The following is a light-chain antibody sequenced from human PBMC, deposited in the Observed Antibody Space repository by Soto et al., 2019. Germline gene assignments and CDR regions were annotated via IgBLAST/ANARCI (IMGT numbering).Light chain of an antibody. CDR1: QSISSSY. CDR3: QQYGSSGT. Sequence: EIVMTQSPATLSVSPGEGATLSCRASQSISSSYLAWYQQKPGQAPRLLIYGASNRATGIPDRFSGSGSGTDFTLTISRLEPEDFAVYYCQQYGSSGTFGQGTRLEI. J-gene: IGKJ5*01. V-gene: IGKV3-20*01. CDR2: GAS.